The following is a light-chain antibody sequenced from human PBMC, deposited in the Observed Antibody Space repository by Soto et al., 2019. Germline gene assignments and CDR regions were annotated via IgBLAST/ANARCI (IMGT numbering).Light chain of an antibody. J-gene: IGKJ2*01. CDR1: QSVNSRF. CDR2: AAS. Sequence: EIVLTQSPGTLSLSPGESATLSCRASQSVNSRFLAWYQHKPGQAPRLLIYAASTRATGIPDRFSGSASGTDFTLTISRLEPEDFAVYYCQQYSGSSYTFGQGTKLEI. V-gene: IGKV3-20*01. CDR3: QQYSGSSYT.